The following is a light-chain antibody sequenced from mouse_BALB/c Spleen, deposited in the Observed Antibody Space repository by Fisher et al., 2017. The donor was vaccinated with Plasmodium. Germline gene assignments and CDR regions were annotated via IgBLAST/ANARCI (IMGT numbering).Light chain of an antibody. CDR2: YAS. CDR3: QQSNSWPLT. J-gene: IGKJ5*01. CDR1: QSISNY. V-gene: IGKV5-45*01. Sequence: DIVLTQTTATLSVTPGDRVSLSCRASQSISNYLHWYQQKSHESPSLLITYASQSISGIPPRFSGSGSVTDFTLSINSVETEDFGMYFCQQSNSWPLTFGAGTKLELK.